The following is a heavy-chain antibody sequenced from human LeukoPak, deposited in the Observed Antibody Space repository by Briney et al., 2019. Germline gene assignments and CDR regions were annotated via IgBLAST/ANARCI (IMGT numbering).Heavy chain of an antibody. CDR1: GFTFSSYA. D-gene: IGHD6-19*01. V-gene: IGHV3-30-3*01. Sequence: GGSLRLSCAASGFTFSSYAMPWVRQAPGKGLEWVAVISYDGSNKYYADSVKGRFTISRDNSKNTLYLQMNSLRAEDTAVYYCARDTGSGWYGHYFDYWGQGTLVTVSS. CDR2: ISYDGSNK. CDR3: ARDTGSGWYGHYFDY. J-gene: IGHJ4*02.